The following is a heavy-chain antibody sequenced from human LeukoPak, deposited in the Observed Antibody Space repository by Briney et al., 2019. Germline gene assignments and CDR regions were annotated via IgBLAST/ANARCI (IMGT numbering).Heavy chain of an antibody. CDR3: ARDEGATVTASNY. Sequence: GGSLRLSCAASGFTFSSYGMHGVRQAPGKGLEWVAVIWYDGSNKYYADSVKGRFTISRDNSKNTLYLQMNSLRAEDTAVYYCARDEGATVTASNYWGQGTLVTVSS. D-gene: IGHD4-17*01. CDR2: IWYDGSNK. V-gene: IGHV3-33*01. CDR1: GFTFSSYG. J-gene: IGHJ4*02.